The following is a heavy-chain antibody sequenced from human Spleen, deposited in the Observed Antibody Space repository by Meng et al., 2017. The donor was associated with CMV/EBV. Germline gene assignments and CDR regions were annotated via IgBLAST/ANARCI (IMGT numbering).Heavy chain of an antibody. CDR3: AREDIVGATTGFDY. Sequence: GESLKISCAASGFAINSFAMSWVRQAPGKGLEWVSSISSSSSTIYYADSVKGRFTISRDNAKNSLYLQMNSLRAEDTAVYYCAREDIVGATTGFDYWGQGTLVTVSS. D-gene: IGHD1-26*01. CDR2: ISSSSSTI. CDR1: GFAINSFA. J-gene: IGHJ4*02. V-gene: IGHV3-48*04.